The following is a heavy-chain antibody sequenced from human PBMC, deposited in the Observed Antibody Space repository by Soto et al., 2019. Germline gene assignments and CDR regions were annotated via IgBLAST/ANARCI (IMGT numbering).Heavy chain of an antibody. CDR2: ISGSGYST. D-gene: IGHD3-22*01. CDR1: GLTFSIYA. J-gene: IGHJ4*01. V-gene: IGHV3-23*01. CDR3: AKGDPYYVSSGGYSQLPSDY. Sequence: GGSLRLSCSASGLTFSIYAMNWVRQAPGKGLELVSTISGSGYSTYYADSVKGRFTISRDNSRNTLSLQIDSLKPEDTAVYYCAKGDPYYVSSGGYSQLPSDYWGQGTLVTVSS.